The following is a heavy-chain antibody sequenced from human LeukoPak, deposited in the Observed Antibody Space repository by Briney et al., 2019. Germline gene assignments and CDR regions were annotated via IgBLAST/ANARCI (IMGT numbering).Heavy chain of an antibody. CDR2: IRYDGSDK. Sequence: PGGSLRLSCAASGFTFSKFAMHWVRQAPGKGLEWVSFIRYDGSDKYYGDSVKGRFTISRDNSKNTLSLQMNSLRGEDTALYYCAKDGGDWKYFGYWGQGTLVTVSS. CDR3: AKDGGDWKYFGY. J-gene: IGHJ4*02. CDR1: GFTFSKFA. V-gene: IGHV3-30*02. D-gene: IGHD1-1*01.